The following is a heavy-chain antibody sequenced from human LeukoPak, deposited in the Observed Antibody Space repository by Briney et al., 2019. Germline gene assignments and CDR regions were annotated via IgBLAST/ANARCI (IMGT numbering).Heavy chain of an antibody. CDR3: TRDFGSIVVVTAIVD. Sequence: GGSLRLSCAASGFTFSNYWMSWVRQAPGKGLEWAANIKPDGSEKYYVDSVKGRFTIPRDNAKNSLYLQMNSLRAEDTAIYYCTRDFGSIVVVTAIVDWGQGTLVTVSS. V-gene: IGHV3-7*01. D-gene: IGHD2-21*02. J-gene: IGHJ4*02. CDR2: IKPDGSEK. CDR1: GFTFSNYW.